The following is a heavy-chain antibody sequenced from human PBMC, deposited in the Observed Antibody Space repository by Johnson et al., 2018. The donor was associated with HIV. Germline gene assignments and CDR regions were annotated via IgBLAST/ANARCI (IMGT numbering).Heavy chain of an antibody. CDR3: AGGIITGTTGTFDI. CDR2: ISSSGTII. CDR1: GFTLSDYY. Sequence: QMLLVESGGGLVKPGGSLRLSCVISGFTLSDYYMSWIRQAPGKGLEWVSYISSSGTIIYYADSVKGRFTISRDNAKNSLNLQMNSLRAEDTAVYYCAGGIITGTTGTFDIWGQGTMVTVSS. V-gene: IGHV3-11*04. D-gene: IGHD1-7*01. J-gene: IGHJ3*02.